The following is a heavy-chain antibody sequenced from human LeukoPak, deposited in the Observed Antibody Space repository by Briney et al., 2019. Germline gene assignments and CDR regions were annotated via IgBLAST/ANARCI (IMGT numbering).Heavy chain of an antibody. Sequence: SETLSLTCTVSGGSISSYYWSWIRQPPGKGLEWIGYIYHSGSTNYNPSLKSRVTISVDTSKNQFSLKLSSVTAADTAVYYCASSEAPITPPPYGMGVWGQGTKVTVSS. D-gene: IGHD5-12*01. CDR2: IYHSGST. V-gene: IGHV4-59*01. J-gene: IGHJ6*02. CDR1: GGSISSYY. CDR3: ASSEAPITPPPYGMGV.